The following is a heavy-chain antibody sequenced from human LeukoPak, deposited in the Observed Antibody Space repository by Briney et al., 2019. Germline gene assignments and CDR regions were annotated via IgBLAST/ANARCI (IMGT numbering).Heavy chain of an antibody. CDR2: ISNSGSAK. D-gene: IGHD3-22*01. Sequence: PGGSLRLSCAASGFTFSDYYMNWLRQSPGRGLEWLSYISNSGSAKYYSDSVKGRFTISRGNAKNSVYLEMNSLGAEDTAVYFCASDSSGYFGPWGQGTLVTVSS. V-gene: IGHV3-11*01. CDR3: ASDSSGYFGP. J-gene: IGHJ5*02. CDR1: GFTFSDYY.